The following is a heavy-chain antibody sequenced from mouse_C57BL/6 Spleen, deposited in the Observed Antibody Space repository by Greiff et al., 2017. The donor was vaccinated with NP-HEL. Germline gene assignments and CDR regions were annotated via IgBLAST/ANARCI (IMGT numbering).Heavy chain of an antibody. Sequence: QVQLQQPGAELVRPGSSVKLSCKASGYTFTSYWMHWVKQRPIQGLEWIGNIDPYDSETHYNQKFKDKATLTVDKYSSTAYMQLSSLTSEDSAVYYCARGESNYLSAIDYWGQGTSVTVSS. CDR3: ARGESNYLSAIDY. CDR2: IDPYDSET. D-gene: IGHD2-5*01. CDR1: GYTFTSYW. J-gene: IGHJ4*01. V-gene: IGHV1-52*01.